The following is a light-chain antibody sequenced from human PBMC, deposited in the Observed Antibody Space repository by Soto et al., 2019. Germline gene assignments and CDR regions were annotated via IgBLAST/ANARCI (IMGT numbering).Light chain of an antibody. J-gene: IGKJ2*01. CDR2: GAS. Sequence: EIVMTQSPATLSVSPGERATLSCKASQSVRSNVAWYQQKPGQAPSLLIYGASIRAAGIPARFSGSGSWTEFTLTISSRQSEDFAVYYCQQYNWLPGYTFGQGTKLEIK. CDR1: QSVRSN. V-gene: IGKV3-15*01. CDR3: QQYNWLPGYT.